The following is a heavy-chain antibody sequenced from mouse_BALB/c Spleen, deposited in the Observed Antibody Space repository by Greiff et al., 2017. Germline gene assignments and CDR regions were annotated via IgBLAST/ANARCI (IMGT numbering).Heavy chain of an antibody. D-gene: IGHD2-1*01. CDR1: GYTFSSYW. Sequence: QVQLQQSGAELMKPGASVKISCKATGYTFSSYWIEWVKQRPGHGLEWIGEILPGSGSTNYNEKFKGKATFTADTSSNTAYMQLSSLTSEDSAVYYCARGELQGYAMDYWGQGTSVTVSS. CDR3: ARGELQGYAMDY. J-gene: IGHJ4*01. CDR2: ILPGSGST. V-gene: IGHV1-9*01.